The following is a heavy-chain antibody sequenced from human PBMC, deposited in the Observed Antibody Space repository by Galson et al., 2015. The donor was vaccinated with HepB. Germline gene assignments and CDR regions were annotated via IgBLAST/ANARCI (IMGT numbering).Heavy chain of an antibody. J-gene: IGHJ4*02. CDR3: ARETPDTYYFDY. D-gene: IGHD2-15*01. Sequence: SVKVSCKASGYTLTNYHFHWVRQAPGQGPEWMGKIFAGGGSTRYAERFQGRVTLTRDSSTSTIYTEVSSLRSDDTAVYYWARETPDTYYFDYWGQGTLVTVSS. CDR1: GYTLTNYH. CDR2: IFAGGGST. V-gene: IGHV1-46*01.